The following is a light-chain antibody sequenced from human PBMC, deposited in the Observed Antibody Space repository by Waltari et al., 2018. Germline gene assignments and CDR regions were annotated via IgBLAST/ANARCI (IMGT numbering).Light chain of an antibody. Sequence: EIVMTQSPATLSASPGERATLSCRASQSVSSNLAWYQQQPGQAPRLLIYAASTRATGIPARFSGSGSGTEFTLTISSLQSEDFAVYYCQQYNNWWTFGQGTKVEIK. CDR2: AAS. CDR3: QQYNNWWT. V-gene: IGKV3-15*01. J-gene: IGKJ1*01. CDR1: QSVSSN.